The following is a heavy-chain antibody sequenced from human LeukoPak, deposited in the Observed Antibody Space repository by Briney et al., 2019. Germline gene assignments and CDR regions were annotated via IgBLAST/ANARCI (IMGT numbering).Heavy chain of an antibody. Sequence: SVKVSCKASGGTFSSYAISWVRQAPGQGLEWMGGIIPIFGTANYAQEFQGRVTITADESTSTAYMELSSLRSEDTAVYYCASWLYYHDSSGYYISWGQGTLVTVSS. J-gene: IGHJ4*02. D-gene: IGHD3-22*01. V-gene: IGHV1-69*13. CDR2: IIPIFGTA. CDR1: GGTFSSYA. CDR3: ASWLYYHDSSGYYIS.